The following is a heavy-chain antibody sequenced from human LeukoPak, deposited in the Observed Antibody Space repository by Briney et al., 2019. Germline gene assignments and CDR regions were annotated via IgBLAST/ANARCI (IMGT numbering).Heavy chain of an antibody. CDR1: GGSISSGPYY. D-gene: IGHD3-22*01. V-gene: IGHV4-39*01. CDR2: IYYGENT. J-gene: IGHJ4*02. Sequence: SETLSLTCTVSGGSISSGPYYWGWIRQPPGKGLEWIGNIYYGENTYYNPSLKSRVTISIDTSKNQFYLKLSSLAAADTAVYYCARRDDSSGYHKIFDYWGPGTLVTVSS. CDR3: ARRDDSSGYHKIFDY.